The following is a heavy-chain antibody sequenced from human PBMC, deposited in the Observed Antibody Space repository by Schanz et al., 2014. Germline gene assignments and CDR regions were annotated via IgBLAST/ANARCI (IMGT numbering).Heavy chain of an antibody. V-gene: IGHV1-18*01. CDR1: GYAFTTYG. D-gene: IGHD3-3*01. Sequence: QVQLVQSGAEVKKPGASVRVSCKVSGYAFTTYGISWVRQAPAQGPEFMGWISTIRNEDTNSAQRFQGRLTMTTDTSTSTAYMELRSLRSDDTAVYYYARGFDFWDRWGQGTLVTVSS. J-gene: IGHJ4*02. CDR3: ARGFDFWDR. CDR2: ISTIRNEDT.